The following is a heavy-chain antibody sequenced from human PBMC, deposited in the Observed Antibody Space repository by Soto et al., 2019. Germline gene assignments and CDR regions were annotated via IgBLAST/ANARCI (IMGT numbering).Heavy chain of an antibody. Sequence: GASVKVSCKASGGTFRFYGFSWVRQARGQGPEWIGGIIPILTTPNYAPKFQDRVTIVADESTTTVYMELSSLRFDDTAVYYCARHWIAATGRPFDYWGQGTLVTVSS. CDR3: ARHWIAATGRPFDY. J-gene: IGHJ4*02. CDR2: IIPILTTP. D-gene: IGHD6-13*01. CDR1: GGTFRFYG. V-gene: IGHV1-69*13.